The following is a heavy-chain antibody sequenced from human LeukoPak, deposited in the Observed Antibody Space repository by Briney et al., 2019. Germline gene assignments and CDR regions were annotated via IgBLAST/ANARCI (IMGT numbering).Heavy chain of an antibody. CDR1: GFTFSSYG. CDR3: AKDVPG. J-gene: IGHJ4*02. CDR2: ISYDGSNK. V-gene: IGHV3-30*18. Sequence: GGSLRLSCAASGFTFSSYGMHWVRQAPGKGLEWVAVISYDGSNKYYADSVKGRFTISRDNSKNTLYLQMNSLRAEDTAVYYCAKDVPGWGQGTLVTVSS.